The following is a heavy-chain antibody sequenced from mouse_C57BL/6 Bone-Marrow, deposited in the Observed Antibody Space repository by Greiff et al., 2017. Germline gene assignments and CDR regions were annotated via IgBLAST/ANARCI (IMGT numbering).Heavy chain of an antibody. CDR3: ARRSYGYFDY. Sequence: QVQLQQPGAELVKPGASVKLSCKASGYTFTSYWMHWVKQRPGQGLEWIGMIHPNSGSTNYNEKFKSKATLTVDKSSSTAYMQLSILTSEDSAVYYCARRSYGYFDYWGQGTTLTVSS. CDR1: GYTFTSYW. J-gene: IGHJ2*01. D-gene: IGHD1-1*01. CDR2: IHPNSGST. V-gene: IGHV1-64*01.